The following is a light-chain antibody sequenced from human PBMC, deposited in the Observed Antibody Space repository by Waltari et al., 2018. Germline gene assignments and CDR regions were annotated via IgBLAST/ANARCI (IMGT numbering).Light chain of an antibody. J-gene: IGLJ2*01. CDR3: SSYTSSSTSLV. Sequence: QSALTQPAAVSGSPGQSITLSRTGTSSDVGASNYVSCYQHPPGQAPKLMIYDVTRRPSGVSNRFSGSKSGNTASLTISGLQAEDEAGYYCSSYTSSSTSLVFGGGTKLTVL. CDR2: DVT. CDR1: SSDVGASNY. V-gene: IGLV2-14*03.